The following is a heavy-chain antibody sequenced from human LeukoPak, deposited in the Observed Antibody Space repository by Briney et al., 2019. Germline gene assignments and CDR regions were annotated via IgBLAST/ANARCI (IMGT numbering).Heavy chain of an antibody. D-gene: IGHD3-16*01. CDR3: ARRLRPGDYFDY. J-gene: IGHJ4*02. CDR2: ISYSGGT. Sequence: SETLSLTCIVSGGSISSYYWSWIRQSPGKVLEWIGYISYSGGTNYNPSLKSRVTILVDMSKNQFSLKLSSVTAADTAVYYCARRLRPGDYFDYWGQGILVTVSS. V-gene: IGHV4-59*01. CDR1: GGSISSYY.